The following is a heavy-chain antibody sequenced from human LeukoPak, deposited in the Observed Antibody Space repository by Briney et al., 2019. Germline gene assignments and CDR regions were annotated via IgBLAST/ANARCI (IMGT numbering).Heavy chain of an antibody. V-gene: IGHV4-39*02. Sequence: PSETLSLTCTVSGGSISSSRYYLGWIRQPPGKGLEWIGSIDYSGTTYFNPSLKSRVTISVDTSKNHFSLRLSSLTATDTAIYYCARRSRTFGPYDWYFDIWGRGTLVTVSS. CDR2: IDYSGTT. D-gene: IGHD3-10*01. J-gene: IGHJ2*01. CDR3: ARRSRTFGPYDWYFDI. CDR1: GGSISSSRYY.